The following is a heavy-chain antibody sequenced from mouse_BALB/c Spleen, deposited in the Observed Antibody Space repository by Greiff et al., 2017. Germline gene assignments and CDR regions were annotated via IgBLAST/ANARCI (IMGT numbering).Heavy chain of an antibody. D-gene: IGHD2-4*01. CDR2: IDPANGNT. CDR1: GFNIKDTY. V-gene: IGHV14-3*02. CDR3: ARPMITTGGFAY. Sequence: EVQLQQSGAELVKPGASVKLSCTASGFNIKDTYMHWVKQRPEQGLEWIGRIDPANGNTKYDPKFQGKATITADTSSNTAYLQLSSLTSEDTAVYYCARPMITTGGFAYWGQGTLVTVSA. J-gene: IGHJ3*01.